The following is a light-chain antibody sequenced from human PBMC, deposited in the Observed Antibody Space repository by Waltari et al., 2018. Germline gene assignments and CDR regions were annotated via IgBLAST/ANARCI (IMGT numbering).Light chain of an antibody. CDR1: PSDIGTYEF. J-gene: IGLJ2*01. Sequence: QSALTQPASVSGSPGQSITISCTGSPSDIGTYEFVSWSHHHPGKAPKLISYEVIFLPPGVSNRFSASKSGNTASLTVSGLHAEDEAVYYCSSYTLKNTVIFGGGTKLTVL. V-gene: IGLV2-14*01. CDR2: EVI. CDR3: SSYTLKNTVI.